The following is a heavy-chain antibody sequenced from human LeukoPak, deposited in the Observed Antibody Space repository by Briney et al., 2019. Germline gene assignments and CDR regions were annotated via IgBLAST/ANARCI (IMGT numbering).Heavy chain of an antibody. CDR3: AANTPRVVREDAFDI. V-gene: IGHV1-2*02. CDR2: INPNSGGT. Sequence: ASVKVSCKASGYTFTDYYIHWVRQAPGQGLEWMGWINPNSGGTNYAQKFQGRVTMTRDTSISTAYMELSRLRSEDTAVYYCAANTPRVVREDAFDIWGQGTMVTVSS. J-gene: IGHJ3*02. D-gene: IGHD2-21*01. CDR1: GYTFTDYY.